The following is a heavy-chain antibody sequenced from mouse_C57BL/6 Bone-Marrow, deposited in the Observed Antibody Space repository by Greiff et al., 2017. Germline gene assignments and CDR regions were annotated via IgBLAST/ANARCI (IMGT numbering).Heavy chain of an antibody. V-gene: IGHV1-69*01. Sequence: QVQLQQPGAELVMPGASVKLSCKASGYTFTSYWMHWVKQRPGQGLEWIGEIDPSDSYTNYNQKFKGKATLTVDTSSSTAYMQLSSLTSEDSAVYYCAALLRTGFDYWGQGTTLTVSS. D-gene: IGHD1-2*01. CDR3: AALLRTGFDY. CDR2: IDPSDSYT. CDR1: GYTFTSYW. J-gene: IGHJ2*01.